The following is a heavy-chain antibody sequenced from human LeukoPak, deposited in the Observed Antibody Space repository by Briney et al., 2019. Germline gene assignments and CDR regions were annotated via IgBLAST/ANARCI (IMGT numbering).Heavy chain of an antibody. CDR2: IYYSGST. V-gene: IGHV4-39*01. J-gene: IGHJ3*02. D-gene: IGHD2-15*01. CDR1: GGSISSSSYY. CDR3: ARRGELLDDAFDI. Sequence: SETLSLTCTVSGGSISSSSYYWGWIRQPPGKGLEWIGSIYYSGSTYYNPSLKSRVTISVDTSKNQFSLKPSSVTAADTAVYYCARRGELLDDAFDIWGQGTMVTVSS.